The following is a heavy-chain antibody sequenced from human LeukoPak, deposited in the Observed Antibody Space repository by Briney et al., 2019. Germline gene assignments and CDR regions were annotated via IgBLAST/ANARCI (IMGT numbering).Heavy chain of an antibody. V-gene: IGHV4-59*01. CDR2: IYNSGST. D-gene: IGHD6-13*01. CDR3: ARGDAAAAGTLFDY. Sequence: PSETLSLTCNVSGGSISSYYWSWIRQPPGKGLEWIGYIYNSGSTNYNPSLKSRVTISVDTSKNQFSLKLSSVTAADTAVYYCARGDAAAAGTLFDYWGQGTLVTVSS. J-gene: IGHJ4*02. CDR1: GGSISSYY.